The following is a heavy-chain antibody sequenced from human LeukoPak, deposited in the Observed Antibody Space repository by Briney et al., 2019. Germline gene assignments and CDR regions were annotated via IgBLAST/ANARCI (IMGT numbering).Heavy chain of an antibody. D-gene: IGHD2-2*02. Sequence: ASVKVSCKASGYTITGYYMHWVRQAPGQGLEWMGWINPNSGGTNYAQKFQGRVTMTRDTSISTAYMELSRLRSDDTAVYYCARVPSRYCSSTSCYTNFDYWGQGTLVTVSS. CDR1: GYTITGYY. CDR3: ARVPSRYCSSTSCYTNFDY. V-gene: IGHV1-2*02. J-gene: IGHJ4*02. CDR2: INPNSGGT.